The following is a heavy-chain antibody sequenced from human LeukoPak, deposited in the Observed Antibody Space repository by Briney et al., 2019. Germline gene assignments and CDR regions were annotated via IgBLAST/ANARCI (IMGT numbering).Heavy chain of an antibody. CDR1: GFSLSTSGMC. CDR3: ARHSCYYDNYYFDY. Sequence: ESGPALVKPTQTLTLTCTFSGFSLSTSGMCVSWIRQPPGKALEWLARIDWDDDKYYSTSLKTRLTISKDTSKNQVVLTMTNMDPVDTATYYCARHSCYYDNYYFDYWGQGTLVTVSS. V-gene: IGHV2-70*11. CDR2: IDWDDDK. J-gene: IGHJ4*02. D-gene: IGHD3-22*01.